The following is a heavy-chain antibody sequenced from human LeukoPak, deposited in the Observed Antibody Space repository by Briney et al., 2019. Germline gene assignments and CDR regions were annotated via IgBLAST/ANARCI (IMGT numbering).Heavy chain of an antibody. CDR2: ISSSGSTI. J-gene: IGHJ5*02. Sequence: KSGGSLRLSCAASGFTFSDYYMSWIRQAPGKGLEWVSYISSSGSTIYYADSVKGRFTISRNNAKNSLYLQMNSLRAEDTAVYYCARRWFGESNWFDPWGQGTLVTVSS. CDR1: GFTFSDYY. V-gene: IGHV3-11*01. CDR3: ARRWFGESNWFDP. D-gene: IGHD3-10*01.